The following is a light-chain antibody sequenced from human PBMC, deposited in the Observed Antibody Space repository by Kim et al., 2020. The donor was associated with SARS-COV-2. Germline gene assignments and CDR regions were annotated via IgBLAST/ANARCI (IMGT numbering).Light chain of an antibody. CDR2: SAF. J-gene: IGKJ2*01. V-gene: IGKV1-39*01. CDR3: QQSYIAPNT. CDR1: QSISTF. Sequence: SASGGDRVTITCRASQSISTFLSWYQHKPGKPPKHLIYSAFSLLRGVPSRFSGSGSGTEFTLTISSLQPEDSATYYCQQSYIAPNTFGQGTKLEI.